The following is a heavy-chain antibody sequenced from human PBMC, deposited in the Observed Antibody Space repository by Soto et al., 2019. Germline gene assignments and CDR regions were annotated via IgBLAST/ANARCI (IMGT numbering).Heavy chain of an antibody. J-gene: IGHJ6*02. V-gene: IGHV3-30*18. CDR2: ISYEGNNK. D-gene: IGHD6-13*01. CDR1: GFTFSSYG. CDR3: AKRYSSPYYYGMDV. Sequence: GGSLRLSCAASGFTFSSYGMHWVRQAPGKGLEWVAVISYEGNNKNYADSVKGRFTISRDNSKNTLYLQMISLRAEDTAVYYCAKRYSSPYYYGMDVWGQGTTVTVSS.